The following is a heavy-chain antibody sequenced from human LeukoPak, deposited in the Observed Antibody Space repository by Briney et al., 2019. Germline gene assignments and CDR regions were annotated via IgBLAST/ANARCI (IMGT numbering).Heavy chain of an antibody. D-gene: IGHD4-17*01. V-gene: IGHV4-39*07. CDR2: IYYSGST. J-gene: IGHJ4*02. CDR1: GGSISSSSYY. Sequence: SETLSLTCTVSGGSISSSSYYWGWIRQPPGKGLEWIGSIYYSGSTYYNPSLKSRVAISVDTSKNQFSLKLSSVTAADTAVYYCARVTVGYFDYWGQGTLVTVSS. CDR3: ARVTVGYFDY.